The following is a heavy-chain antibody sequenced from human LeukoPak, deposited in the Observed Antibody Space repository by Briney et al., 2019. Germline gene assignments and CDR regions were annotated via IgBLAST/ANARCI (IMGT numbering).Heavy chain of an antibody. CDR1: GFTFSTYG. D-gene: IGHD3-10*01. V-gene: IGHV3-30*02. CDR3: AKSYLWFGELSHFDY. CDR2: IRYDGSNK. J-gene: IGHJ4*02. Sequence: GGSLRLSCAASGFTFSTYGMHWVRQAPGKGLEWVAFIRYDGSNKYYADSVKGRFTISRDNFKNTLCLQMNSLRAEDTAVYYCAKSYLWFGELSHFDYWGQGTLVTVSS.